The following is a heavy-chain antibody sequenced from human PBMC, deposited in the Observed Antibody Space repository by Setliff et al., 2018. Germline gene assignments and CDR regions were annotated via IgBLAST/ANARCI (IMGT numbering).Heavy chain of an antibody. J-gene: IGHJ2*01. CDR3: ARSRTTAVKGGVFAV. V-gene: IGHV4-59*12. D-gene: IGHD6-19*01. CDR1: GGPFSGAS. Sequence: PEETLSLTCTVSGGPFSGASIWSWIRQPPGKGLEFIGYVYYSGSAYYNPSLQSRVTVSLDSSKNHFSLELTSVTAADTAEYFCARSRTTAVKGGVFAVWGRGTLVTVSS. CDR2: VYYSGSA.